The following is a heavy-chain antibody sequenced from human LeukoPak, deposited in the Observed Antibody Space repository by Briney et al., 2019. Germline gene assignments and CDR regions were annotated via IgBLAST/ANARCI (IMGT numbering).Heavy chain of an antibody. J-gene: IGHJ5*01. CDR1: GFTFSTYT. CDR3: TRDPGVRLSSGWFDS. V-gene: IGHV3-48*01. D-gene: IGHD6-19*01. Sequence: GGSLRLSCAASGFTFSTYTMNWFRQAPGKGLEWVSYISSSGTTIYYADSVKGRFTISRDNAKNTLYLQMNSLRAEDTAVYYCTRDPGVRLSSGWFDSWGQGTLVTVSS. CDR2: ISSSGTTI.